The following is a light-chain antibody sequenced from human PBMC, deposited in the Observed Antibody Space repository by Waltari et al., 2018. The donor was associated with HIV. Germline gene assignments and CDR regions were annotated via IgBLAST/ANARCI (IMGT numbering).Light chain of an antibody. CDR3: QTWGTGIRV. Sequence: QLVLPQSPSASASLGASVKLTCTLSSGHSSHAIAWHQQQPEKGPRYLMKLNSDGSHSKGDGIPDRFSGSSSGAERYLTISSLQSEDEADYYCQTWGTGIRVFGGGTKLTVL. J-gene: IGLJ3*02. CDR1: SGHSSHA. V-gene: IGLV4-69*01. CDR2: LNSDGSH.